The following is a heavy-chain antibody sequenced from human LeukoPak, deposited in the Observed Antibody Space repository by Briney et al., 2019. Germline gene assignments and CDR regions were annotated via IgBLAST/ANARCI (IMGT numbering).Heavy chain of an antibody. CDR3: VAGYDSSGYHFDY. CDR2: ISWNSGSI. J-gene: IGHJ4*02. Sequence: PGGSLTLSCAASGFTFDDYAMHWVRQTPGKGLEWVSGISWNSGSIGYADSLKGRFTISRDNAKNSLYLQMNSLRAEDTALYYCVAGYDSSGYHFDYWGQGTLVTVSS. CDR1: GFTFDDYA. V-gene: IGHV3-9*01. D-gene: IGHD3-22*01.